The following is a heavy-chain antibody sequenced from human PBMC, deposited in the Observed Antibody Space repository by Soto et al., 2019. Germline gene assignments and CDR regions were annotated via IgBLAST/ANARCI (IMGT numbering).Heavy chain of an antibody. D-gene: IGHD7-27*01. J-gene: IGHJ4*02. V-gene: IGHV3-33*01. Sequence: QVQLVESGGGVVQPGRSLRLSCAASGFTFSNYGMHWVRQAPGKGLEWVAVIWYDGSSQYYADSVKGRFTISRDNSKNTLFLQMNSLRAEDTAVYFCACLGRVASDAPGGDYWGQGTLVTASS. CDR1: GFTFSNYG. CDR2: IWYDGSSQ. CDR3: ACLGRVASDAPGGDY.